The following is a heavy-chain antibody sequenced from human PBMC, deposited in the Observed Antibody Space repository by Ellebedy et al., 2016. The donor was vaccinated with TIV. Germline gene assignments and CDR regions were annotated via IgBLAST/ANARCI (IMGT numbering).Heavy chain of an antibody. Sequence: GESLKISCAASGFTFSSYAMSWVRQAPGKGLEWVSAISGSGGSTYYADSVKGRFTISRDNSKNTLYLQMNSLRAEDTAVYYCAKEGVKYYYDSSGYPAEYFQHWGQGTLVTVSS. CDR2: ISGSGGST. V-gene: IGHV3-23*01. J-gene: IGHJ1*01. CDR3: AKEGVKYYYDSSGYPAEYFQH. CDR1: GFTFSSYA. D-gene: IGHD3-22*01.